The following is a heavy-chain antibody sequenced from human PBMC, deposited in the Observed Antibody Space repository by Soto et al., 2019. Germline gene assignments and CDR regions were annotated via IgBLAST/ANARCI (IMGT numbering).Heavy chain of an antibody. V-gene: IGHV3-11*06. J-gene: IGHJ4*02. CDR1: GFTFSDYY. CDR3: ASTGSSGWHFDS. CDR2: ISSSSSYT. D-gene: IGHD6-19*01. Sequence: GGSLRLSCAASGFTFSDYYMSWIRQAPGKGLEWVSYISSSSSYTNYADSVKGRFTISRDNAKNSLYLQMNSLRAEDTAVYYCASTGSSGWHFDSWGQGTLVTVSS.